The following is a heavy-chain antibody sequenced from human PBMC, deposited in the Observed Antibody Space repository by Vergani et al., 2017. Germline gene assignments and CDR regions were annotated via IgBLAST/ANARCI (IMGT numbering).Heavy chain of an antibody. V-gene: IGHV4-59*01. D-gene: IGHD3-10*01. CDR1: GGSISSYY. Sequence: QVQLQESGPGLVKPLETLSLIYTVSGGSISSYYWSWIRQPPGKGLEWMGYISYSGSTNYNPPLKRRVTISVNTSKNQFSLKLSSVTAADTAVYYCARLRVLYYGSGSADTFDIWGQGTMVTVSS. CDR2: ISYSGST. J-gene: IGHJ3*02. CDR3: ARLRVLYYGSGSADTFDI.